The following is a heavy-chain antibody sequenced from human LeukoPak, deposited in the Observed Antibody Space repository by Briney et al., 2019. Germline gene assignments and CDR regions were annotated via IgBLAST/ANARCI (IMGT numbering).Heavy chain of an antibody. CDR1: GGSISSYY. CDR3: ARHHYGNQYYFDY. CDR2: IYTSGST. Sequence: SETLSLTCTVSGGSISSYYWSWIRQPPGKGLEWIGYIYTSGSTNYNPSLKSRVTISVDTSKNQFSLKLSSVTAADTAVYYCARHHYGNQYYFDYWGQGTLVTVSS. J-gene: IGHJ4*02. V-gene: IGHV4-4*09. D-gene: IGHD4-11*01.